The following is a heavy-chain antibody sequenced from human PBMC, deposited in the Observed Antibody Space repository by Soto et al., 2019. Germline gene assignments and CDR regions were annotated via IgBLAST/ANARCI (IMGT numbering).Heavy chain of an antibody. J-gene: IGHJ5*02. CDR2: ISAYNGNT. Sequence: GASVKVSCNASGYTFTSYGISRVRQAPGQGLEWMGWISAYNGNTNYAQELQGRVTMTTDTSTSTAYMELRSLRSDDTAVYYCARVPDYYGSGSYSAEGPPNNWFDPWGQGTLVTVSS. V-gene: IGHV1-18*01. CDR1: GYTFTSYG. D-gene: IGHD3-10*01. CDR3: ARVPDYYGSGSYSAEGPPNNWFDP.